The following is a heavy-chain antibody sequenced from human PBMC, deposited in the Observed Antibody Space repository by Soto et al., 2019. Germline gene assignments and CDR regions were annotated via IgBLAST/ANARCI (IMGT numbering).Heavy chain of an antibody. J-gene: IGHJ5*02. D-gene: IGHD2-21*02. CDR2: IVPMFGTA. V-gene: IGHV1-69*12. CDR3: ASARDPHSAFWTAPLGGGRFDP. Sequence: QVQLVQSGAEVKKPGSSVNVSCKTSGGTFGNSAVTWVRQAPGQGLEWLGGIVPMFGTANYAQKFQGRVTIPADASPIPASLDLSSLTPAATAVYSCASARDPHSAFWTAPLGGGRFDPWGQGTLVTVSS. CDR1: GGTFGNSA.